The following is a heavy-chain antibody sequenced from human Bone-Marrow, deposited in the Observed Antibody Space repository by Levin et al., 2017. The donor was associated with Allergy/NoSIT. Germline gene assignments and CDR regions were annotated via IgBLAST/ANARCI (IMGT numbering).Heavy chain of an antibody. CDR1: GFTLNNAW. V-gene: IGHV3-15*07. CDR2: FKGKTDGGTT. J-gene: IGHJ6*02. CDR3: STVRYCTSGVCYARYYYYYGMDV. Sequence: GESLKISCAVSGFTLNNAWINWVRQAPGKGLEWVGRFKGKTDGGTTDYAAPVKGRFTISRDDSKNMLYLQMNSLKTEDTAVYYCSTVRYCTSGVCYARYYYYYGMDVWGQGSTVTVSS. D-gene: IGHD2-8*01.